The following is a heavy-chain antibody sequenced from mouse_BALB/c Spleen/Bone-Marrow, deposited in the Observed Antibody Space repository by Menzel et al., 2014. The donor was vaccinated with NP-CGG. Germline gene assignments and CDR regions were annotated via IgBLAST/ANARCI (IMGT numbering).Heavy chain of an antibody. D-gene: IGHD2-14*01. CDR3: TRSYWYDVAWFAY. V-gene: IGHV1-4*01. CDR2: INPSSGYT. J-gene: IGHJ3*01. Sequence: VQLQQPGAELARPGASVKMSCKASGYTFTSYTMHWVKQRPGQGLEWIGYINPSSGYTNYNQKFKDKATLTADKSSSTAYMQLSSLTSEGSAVYYCTRSYWYDVAWFAYWGQGTLVTVSA. CDR1: GYTFTSYT.